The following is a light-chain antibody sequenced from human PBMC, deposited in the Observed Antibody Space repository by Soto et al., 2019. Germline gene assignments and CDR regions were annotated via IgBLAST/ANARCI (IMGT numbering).Light chain of an antibody. J-gene: IGKJ3*01. CDR1: QAVNTR. CDR3: QEYGSSPFT. CDR2: LAS. V-gene: IGKV3-20*01. Sequence: EIVLTQSPATLSSFPGDRVTLSCRASQAVNTRLAWYQHKPGQAPRLLIYLASNRAAGVPARFSGSGSGTDFTLTIGRLEPEDSAVYYCQEYGSSPFTFGPGTKVDIK.